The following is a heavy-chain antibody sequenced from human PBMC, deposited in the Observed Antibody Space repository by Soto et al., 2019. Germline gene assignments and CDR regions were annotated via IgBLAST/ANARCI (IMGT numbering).Heavy chain of an antibody. D-gene: IGHD1-26*01. J-gene: IGHJ4*02. Sequence: SETLSLTCTVSGVSDDSIRSDYWSWIRQPPGEGLEWIGYIHYSGRTSYNPSLRGRVTTSGDASKSQFSLKLTYVTAADTAVYYCARSGGFGFFDHWGQGILVTVSS. CDR2: IHYSGRT. V-gene: IGHV4-59*01. CDR3: ARSGGFGFFDH. CDR1: GVSDDSIRSDY.